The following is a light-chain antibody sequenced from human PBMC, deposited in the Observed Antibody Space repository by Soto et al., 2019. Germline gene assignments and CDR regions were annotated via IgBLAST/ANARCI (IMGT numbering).Light chain of an antibody. CDR2: EVT. Sequence: QSALTQPRSVSGSPGQSVTISCTGTSSDVGGYNYVSWYQQRPGKAPKLLIHEVTKRPSGVPDRFSGSKSGNTASLTVSGLQAEDEADYYCSSYAGRTLYVFGTGTKLTVL. V-gene: IGLV2-11*01. CDR1: SSDVGGYNY. CDR3: SSYAGRTLYV. J-gene: IGLJ1*01.